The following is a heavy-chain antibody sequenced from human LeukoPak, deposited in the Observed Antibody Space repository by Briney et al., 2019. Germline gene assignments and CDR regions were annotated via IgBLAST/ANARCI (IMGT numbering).Heavy chain of an antibody. CDR3: LGSGQGSYYYYYMDV. CDR2: IYTSGST. V-gene: IGHV4-4*07. J-gene: IGHJ6*03. Sequence: SETLSLTCTVPGGSISSYYWSWIRQPAGKGLEWIGRIYTSGSTNYNPSLKSRVTMSVDTSKNQFSLKLSSVTAADTAVYYCLGSGQGSYYYYYMDVWGKGTTVTVSS. D-gene: IGHD2-15*01. CDR1: GGSISSYY.